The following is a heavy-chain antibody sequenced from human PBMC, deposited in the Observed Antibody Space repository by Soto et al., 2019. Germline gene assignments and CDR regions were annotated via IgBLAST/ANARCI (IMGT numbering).Heavy chain of an antibody. Sequence: QVQLVQSGAEVKKPGSSVKVSCKASVGTFSSYAISWVRQAPGQGLEWMGGIIPIFGTANYAQKFQGRVTITADKSTSTAYMELSSLRSEDTAVYYCASGGNSYGSGSDYYYYGMDVWGQGTTVTVSS. CDR2: IIPIFGTA. CDR3: ASGGNSYGSGSDYYYYGMDV. D-gene: IGHD3-10*01. V-gene: IGHV1-69*06. CDR1: VGTFSSYA. J-gene: IGHJ6*02.